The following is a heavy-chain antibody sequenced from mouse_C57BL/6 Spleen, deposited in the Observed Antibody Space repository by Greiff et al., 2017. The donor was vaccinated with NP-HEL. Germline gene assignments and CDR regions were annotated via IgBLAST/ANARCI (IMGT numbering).Heavy chain of an antibody. CDR2: ISSGSSTI. D-gene: IGHD1-1*02. Sequence: EVQLVESGGGLVKPGGSLKLSCAASGFTFSDYGMHWVRQAPEKGLEWVAYISSGSSTIYYADTVKGRFTISRDNAKNTLFLQMTSLRSEDTAMYYCARRWLGNAMDYWGQGTSVTVSS. CDR1: GFTFSDYG. J-gene: IGHJ4*01. V-gene: IGHV5-17*01. CDR3: ARRWLGNAMDY.